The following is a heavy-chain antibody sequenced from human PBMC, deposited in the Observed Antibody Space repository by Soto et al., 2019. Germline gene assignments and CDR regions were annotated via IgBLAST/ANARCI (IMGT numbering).Heavy chain of an antibody. V-gene: IGHV3-74*01. CDR3: VRDSWGVHH. D-gene: IGHD3-16*01. J-gene: IGHJ5*02. CDR1: GFTFSSYW. Sequence: EVQLMESGGGSVQPGGSLRLSCAASGFTFSSYWMHWVRQAPGKGLVWVSQVGSSTTYADSVKGRFTISRDNAKSTLYLQMNSLRVEDTAVYYCVRDSWGVHHWGQGTLVTVSS. CDR2: VGSST.